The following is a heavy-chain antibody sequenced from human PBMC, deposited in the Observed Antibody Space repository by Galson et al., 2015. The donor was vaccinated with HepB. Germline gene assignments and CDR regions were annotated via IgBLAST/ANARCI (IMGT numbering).Heavy chain of an antibody. Sequence: SLRLSCAASGFTFSSYSMNWVRQAPGKGLAWVSFISESSSTIYYADSVKGRFTISRDNAKNSLYLQMNSLRAEDTAVYYCARDVRGGSSLCWGQGTLVTVSS. V-gene: IGHV3-48*04. D-gene: IGHD2-2*01. CDR1: GFTFSSYS. J-gene: IGHJ4*02. CDR3: ARDVRGGSSLC. CDR2: ISESSSTI.